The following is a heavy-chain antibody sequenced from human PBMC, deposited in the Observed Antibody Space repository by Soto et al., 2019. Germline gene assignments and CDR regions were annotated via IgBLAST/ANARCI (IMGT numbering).Heavy chain of an antibody. V-gene: IGHV5-10-1*01. CDR3: AKQSDITIFGLVSGGMDV. CDR2: IDPSDSYT. CDR1: GFIFTNYW. D-gene: IGHD3-3*01. Sequence: PGESLKISCKGSGFIFTNYWITWVRQMPGKGLEWMGRIDPSDSYTNYSPSFQGHVTISADKSITTAYLQWSSLKASDTAIYYCAKQSDITIFGLVSGGMDVWGQGTTVTVSS. J-gene: IGHJ6*02.